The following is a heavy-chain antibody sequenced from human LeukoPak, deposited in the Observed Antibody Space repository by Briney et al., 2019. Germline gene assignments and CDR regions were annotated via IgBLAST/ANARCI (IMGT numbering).Heavy chain of an antibody. Sequence: ASVKISCKASGYTFTDYYMHWVQQAPGKGLEWMGRVDPEDGETIYAEKFQGRVTITADTSTDTAYMELSSLRSEDTAVYYCATDRVTMVRGVIKDYMDVWGKGTTVTVSS. CDR3: ATDRVTMVRGVIKDYMDV. V-gene: IGHV1-69-2*01. CDR1: GYTFTDYY. D-gene: IGHD3-10*01. CDR2: VDPEDGET. J-gene: IGHJ6*03.